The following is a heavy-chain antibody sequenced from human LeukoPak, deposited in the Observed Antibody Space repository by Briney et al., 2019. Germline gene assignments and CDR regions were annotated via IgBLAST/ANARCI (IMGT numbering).Heavy chain of an antibody. CDR2: IGGGGDGA. V-gene: IGHV3-23*01. CDR1: GFTFSHYA. Sequence: GGSLRLSCAASGFTFSHYAMRWVRRAPGKGLEWLSEIGGGGDGAYHADSVKGRFTISRDNSKNTLYLQMNSLRAEDTAAYYCTTSWPKVREGDQWGQGTLVTVSS. J-gene: IGHJ4*02. CDR3: TTSWPKVREGDQ. D-gene: IGHD3-10*01.